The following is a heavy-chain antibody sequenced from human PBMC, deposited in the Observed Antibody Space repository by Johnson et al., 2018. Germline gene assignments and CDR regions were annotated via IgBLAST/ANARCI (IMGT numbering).Heavy chain of an antibody. CDR1: GFSFSSYA. J-gene: IGHJ1*01. CDR3: AKDGPPGSSSWSESFQN. Sequence: VQLVQSGGALVQXGRSXRLXCAVSGFSFSSYAMSGVRQAPGKGLEWVSAISRRGGSNYYADPVKGRLPIPRDNSKNTLYLQMNRLRAEDTAVCYCAKDGPPGSSSWSESFQNWGQCTLLTVSA. CDR2: ISRRGGSN. D-gene: IGHD6-13*01. V-gene: IGHV3-23*04.